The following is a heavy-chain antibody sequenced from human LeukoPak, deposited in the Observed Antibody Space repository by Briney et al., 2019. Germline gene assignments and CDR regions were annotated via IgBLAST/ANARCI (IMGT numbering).Heavy chain of an antibody. D-gene: IGHD2-2*01. Sequence: GASVKVSCKASGYTFTGYYMHWVRQAPGQGLEWMGWINPNSGGTNYAQKFQGRVTMTRDTSISTAYMELSRLRSDDTAVYYCARGVVPAAMYYYYYYMDVWGKGTTVTVSS. J-gene: IGHJ6*03. CDR3: ARGVVPAAMYYYYYYMDV. CDR1: GYTFTGYY. CDR2: INPNSGGT. V-gene: IGHV1-2*02.